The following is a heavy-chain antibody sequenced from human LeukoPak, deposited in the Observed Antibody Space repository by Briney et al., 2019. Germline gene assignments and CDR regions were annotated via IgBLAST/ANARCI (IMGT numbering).Heavy chain of an antibody. V-gene: IGHV1-3*01. D-gene: IGHD6-13*01. Sequence: ASVKVSCMASGYTLTSYAMHWVRQAPGQRLEWMGWINAGNGNTKYSQKFQGRVTITRDTSASTAYMELSSLRSEDTAVYYCAREKAAAAPGYYYGMDVWGQGTTVTVSS. CDR3: AREKAAAAPGYYYGMDV. CDR2: INAGNGNT. J-gene: IGHJ6*02. CDR1: GYTLTSYA.